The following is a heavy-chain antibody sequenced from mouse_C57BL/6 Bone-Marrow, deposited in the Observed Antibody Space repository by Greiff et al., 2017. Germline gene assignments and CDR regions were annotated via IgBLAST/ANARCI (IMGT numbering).Heavy chain of an antibody. J-gene: IGHJ4*01. V-gene: IGHV1-52*01. CDR3: ARNYYDYGEDYAMDY. CDR1: GYTFTSYW. CDR2: IDPSDSET. D-gene: IGHD2-4*01. Sequence: VQLQQPGAELVRPGSSVKLSCKASGYTFTSYWMHWVKQRPIQGLEWIGNIDPSDSETHYNQKFKDKDTLTVDKSSSTAYMQLSSLTSEDSAVYYCARNYYDYGEDYAMDYWGQGTSVTVSS.